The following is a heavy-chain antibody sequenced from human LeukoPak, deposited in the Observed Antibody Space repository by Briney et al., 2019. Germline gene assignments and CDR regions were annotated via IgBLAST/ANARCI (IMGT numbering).Heavy chain of an antibody. D-gene: IGHD2-2*01. J-gene: IGHJ3*02. CDR1: GYTFTSYG. CDR3: ARDRMPSRAFDI. V-gene: IGHV1-18*01. CDR2: ISAYNGNT. Sequence: ASVQVSCQASGYTFTSYGISWVRQAPGQGLEWMGWISAYNGNTNYAQKLQGRVTMTTDTSTSTAYMELRSLRSDDTAVYYCARDRMPSRAFDIWGQGTMVTVSS.